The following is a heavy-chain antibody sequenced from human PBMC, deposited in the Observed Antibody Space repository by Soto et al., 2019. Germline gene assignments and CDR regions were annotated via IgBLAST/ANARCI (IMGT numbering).Heavy chain of an antibody. J-gene: IGHJ6*02. CDR1: GGSLSGYY. CDR3: ARGQARYCSGGSCYGYRLSYYYYGMDV. V-gene: IGHV4-34*01. D-gene: IGHD2-15*01. CDR2: INHSGST. Sequence: SETLSLTCAVYGGSLSGYYWSWIRQPPGKGLEWIGEINHSGSTNYNPSLKSRVTISVDTSKNQFSLKLSSVTAADTAVYYCARGQARYCSGGSCYGYRLSYYYYGMDVWGQGTTVTVSS.